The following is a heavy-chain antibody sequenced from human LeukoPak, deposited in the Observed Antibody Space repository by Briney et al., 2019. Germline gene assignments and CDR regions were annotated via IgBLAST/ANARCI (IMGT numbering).Heavy chain of an antibody. J-gene: IGHJ4*02. CDR3: ARDGDGSGWSDY. D-gene: IGHD6-19*01. Sequence: SETLSLTXTVSGGSISSYYWSWIRQAPGKGLEWIGYIYYSGSTNYNPPLKSRVTISVDTSKNQFSLKLSSVTAADTAVYYCARDGDGSGWSDYWGQGTLVTVSS. CDR2: IYYSGST. V-gene: IGHV4-59*01. CDR1: GGSISSYY.